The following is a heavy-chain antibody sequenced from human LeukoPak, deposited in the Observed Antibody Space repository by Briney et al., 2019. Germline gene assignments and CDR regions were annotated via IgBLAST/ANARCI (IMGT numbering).Heavy chain of an antibody. J-gene: IGHJ3*02. CDR1: GYSFTSYW. Sequence: SGESLKISCKGSGYSFTSYWIGWVRQMPGKGLEWMGIIYPGDSDTRYSPSFQGQVTISADKSINTAYLQWSSLQASDTAMYFCAKHLGGSDVAAFNIWGQGTMVTVSS. CDR2: IYPGDSDT. CDR3: AKHLGGSDVAAFNI. D-gene: IGHD1-26*01. V-gene: IGHV5-51*01.